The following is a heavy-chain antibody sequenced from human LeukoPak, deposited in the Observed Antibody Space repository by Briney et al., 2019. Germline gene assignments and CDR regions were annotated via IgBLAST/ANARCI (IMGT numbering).Heavy chain of an antibody. CDR2: IIPIFGTA. CDR3: AREKPDSSGCLDY. D-gene: IGHD3-22*01. Sequence: SVKVSCKASGGTFSSYAISWVRQAPGQGLEWMGGIIPIFGTANYAQKFQGRVTITADESTSTSYMELSSLRSEDTAVYYCAREKPDSSGCLDYWGQGTLVTVSS. V-gene: IGHV1-69*13. CDR1: GGTFSSYA. J-gene: IGHJ4*02.